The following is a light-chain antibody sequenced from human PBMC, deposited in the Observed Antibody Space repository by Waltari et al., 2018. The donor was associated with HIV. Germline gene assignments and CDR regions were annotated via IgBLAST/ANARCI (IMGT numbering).Light chain of an antibody. Sequence: SSELTQDPAVSVALGQTGKITCKGDNLRTYYARWYQQKPGQAPVLVSYGKNRRPSEIPDRFSSSASRNTASLIITGAQAEDEAEYYCKTRDRSGNLYVFGTGTTVTVL. CDR3: KTRDRSGNLYV. J-gene: IGLJ1*01. CDR2: GKN. V-gene: IGLV3-19*01. CDR1: NLRTYY.